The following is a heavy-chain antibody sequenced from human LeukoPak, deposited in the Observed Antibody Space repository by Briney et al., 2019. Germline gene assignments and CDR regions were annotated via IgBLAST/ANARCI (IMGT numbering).Heavy chain of an antibody. Sequence: PGGSPRLSCAASGFTFSSYAMSWVRQAPGKGLEWVSAISGSGGSTYYADSVKGRFTIFRDNSKNTLYLQMNSLRAEDTAVYYCANLWSGYDFDYWGQGTLVTVSS. CDR1: GFTFSSYA. V-gene: IGHV3-23*01. J-gene: IGHJ4*02. CDR2: ISGSGGST. D-gene: IGHD3-3*01. CDR3: ANLWSGYDFDY.